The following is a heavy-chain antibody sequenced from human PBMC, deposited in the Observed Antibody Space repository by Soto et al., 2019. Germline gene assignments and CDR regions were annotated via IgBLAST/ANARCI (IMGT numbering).Heavy chain of an antibody. Sequence: GGSLRLSCAASGFTFSKYAMNWVRQAPGKGLEWVAVISNDGSNKYYADSVKGRFTISRDNSKNTLYLQMNSLRAEDTAVYYFARGGVYDSSGYYLDNWGQGTLVTVSS. J-gene: IGHJ4*02. D-gene: IGHD3-22*01. CDR2: ISNDGSNK. CDR3: ARGGVYDSSGYYLDN. CDR1: GFTFSKYA. V-gene: IGHV3-30-3*01.